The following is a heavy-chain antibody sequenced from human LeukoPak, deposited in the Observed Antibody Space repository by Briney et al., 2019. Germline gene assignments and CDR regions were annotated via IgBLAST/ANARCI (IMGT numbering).Heavy chain of an antibody. CDR1: GYTFTGYY. V-gene: IGHV1-2*02. J-gene: IGHJ6*02. Sequence: GASVTVSCKASGYTFTGYYMHWVRQAPGQGLEWMGWINPNSGGTNYAQKFQGRVTMTRDTSISTAYMELSRLRSDDTAVYYCARGEELLWFGERGYYYYGMDVWGQGTTVTVSS. CDR2: INPNSGGT. D-gene: IGHD3-10*01. CDR3: ARGEELLWFGERGYYYYGMDV.